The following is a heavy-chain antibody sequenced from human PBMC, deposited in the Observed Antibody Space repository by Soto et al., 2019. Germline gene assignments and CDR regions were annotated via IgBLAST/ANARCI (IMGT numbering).Heavy chain of an antibody. CDR3: AREGITVSIQAYHYYAMDV. CDR1: GFSVSVYR. CDR2: LSSSSTDK. D-gene: IGHD3-10*01. Sequence: PXGCLRLSCAACGFSVSVYRKNGVRQTPGRGLEWVSSLSSSSTDKYYADSVKGRFTISRDDAKNSLFLQMNNLRAEDTAVYYCAREGITVSIQAYHYYAMDVWGLGTTVTVSS. J-gene: IGHJ6*02. V-gene: IGHV3-21*01.